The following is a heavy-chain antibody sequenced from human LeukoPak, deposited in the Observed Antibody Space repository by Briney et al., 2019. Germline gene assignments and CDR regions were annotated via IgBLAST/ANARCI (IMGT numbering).Heavy chain of an antibody. CDR1: GFTFSSYA. V-gene: IGHV3-23*01. CDR3: AKDMSGSSGWPYYFDY. D-gene: IGHD6-19*01. Sequence: GGSLRLSRAASGFTFSSYAMSWVRQAPGKGLEWVSAISGSGGSTYYADSVKGRFTISRDNSKNTLYLQMNSLRAEDTAVYYCAKDMSGSSGWPYYFDYWGQGTLVTVSS. J-gene: IGHJ4*02. CDR2: ISGSGGST.